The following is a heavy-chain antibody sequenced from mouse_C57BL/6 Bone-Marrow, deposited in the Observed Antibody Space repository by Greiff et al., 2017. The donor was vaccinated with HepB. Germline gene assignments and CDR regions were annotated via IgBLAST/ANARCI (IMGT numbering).Heavy chain of an antibody. CDR2: IDPSDSYT. J-gene: IGHJ3*01. CDR1: GYTFTSYW. V-gene: IGHV1-50*01. CDR3: AKALRREAWFAY. D-gene: IGHD2-4*01. Sequence: VQLQQPGAELVKPGASVKLSCKASGYTFTSYWMQWVKQRPGQGLEWIGEIDPSDSYTNYNQKFKGKATLTVDTSSSTAYMQLSSLTSEDSAVYYCAKALRREAWFAYWGQGTLVTVSA.